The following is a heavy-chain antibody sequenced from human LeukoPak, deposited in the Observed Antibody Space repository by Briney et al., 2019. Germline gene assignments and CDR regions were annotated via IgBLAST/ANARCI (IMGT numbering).Heavy chain of an antibody. J-gene: IGHJ3*02. CDR3: ASLDCFGVVVPAALCSYAFDI. D-gene: IGHD2-2*01. CDR1: GFTSSTYT. CDR2: ISGSGGST. V-gene: IGHV3-23*01. Sequence: GGSLRLSCEVSGFTSSTYTMNWVRQAPGKGLEWVSAISGSGGSTYYADSVKGRFTISRDNSKNTLYLQMNSLRAEDTAVYYCASLDCFGVVVPAALCSYAFDIWGQGTMVTVSS.